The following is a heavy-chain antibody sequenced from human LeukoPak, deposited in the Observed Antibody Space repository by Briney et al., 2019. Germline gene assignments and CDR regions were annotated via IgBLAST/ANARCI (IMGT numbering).Heavy chain of an antibody. V-gene: IGHV3-7*01. D-gene: IGHD1-1*01. Sequence: GGTLRLSCAASVFTFSSYWMSWVREAPGKGLEWVANIKQDGSEKYCVDAAKGRFHIYGDNDKNTLHLQMNSVICEDRRVHHCARDPTEAFDYWGQGTLVTVSS. CDR1: VFTFSSYW. CDR2: IKQDGSEK. J-gene: IGHJ4*02. CDR3: ARDPTEAFDY.